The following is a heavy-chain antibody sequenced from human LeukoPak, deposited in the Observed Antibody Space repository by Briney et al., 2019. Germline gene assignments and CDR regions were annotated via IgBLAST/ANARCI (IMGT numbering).Heavy chain of an antibody. CDR2: ISWNSGSI. D-gene: IGHD2-21*02. CDR1: GFTFDDYA. Sequence: PGRSLRLSCAASGFTFDDYAMHWVRQAPGKGLEWVSGISWNSGSIGYADSVKGRFTISRDNAKNSLYLQMNSLRAEDTALYYCAVGDELYFDYWGQGTLVTVSS. V-gene: IGHV3-9*01. CDR3: AVGDELYFDY. J-gene: IGHJ4*02.